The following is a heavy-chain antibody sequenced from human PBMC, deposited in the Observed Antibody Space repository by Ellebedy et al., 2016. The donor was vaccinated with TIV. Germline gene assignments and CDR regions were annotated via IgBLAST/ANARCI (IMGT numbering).Heavy chain of an antibody. Sequence: AASVKVSCKASGYTFTSYAMHWVRQAPGQRLEWMGWINAGNGNTKYSQKFQGRVTITRDTSASTAYMELSSLRSEDTAVYYCARDPILTGYYPYFDYWGQGNLVTVSS. CDR3: ARDPILTGYYPYFDY. V-gene: IGHV1-3*01. J-gene: IGHJ4*02. CDR2: INAGNGNT. CDR1: GYTFTSYA. D-gene: IGHD3-9*01.